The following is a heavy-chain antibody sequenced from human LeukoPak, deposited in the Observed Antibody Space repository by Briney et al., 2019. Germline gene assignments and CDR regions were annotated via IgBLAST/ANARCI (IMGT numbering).Heavy chain of an antibody. J-gene: IGHJ4*02. CDR3: AKTSLELDY. CDR2: ISGSGGST. CDR1: GFTFSSYG. V-gene: IGHV3-23*01. Sequence: PGGSLRPSCAASGFTFSSYGMSWVRQAPGKGLEWVSAISGSGGSTYYADSVKGRFTISRDNSRNTLYLQMNSLRAEDTAVYYCAKTSLELDYWGQGTLVTVSS. D-gene: IGHD1-1*01.